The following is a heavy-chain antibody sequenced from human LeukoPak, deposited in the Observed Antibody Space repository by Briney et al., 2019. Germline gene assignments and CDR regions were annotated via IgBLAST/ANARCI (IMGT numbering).Heavy chain of an antibody. CDR3: ARLVPELKRFGRANFDY. CDR1: GYHFTSYW. D-gene: IGHD1-1*01. V-gene: IGHV5-51*01. J-gene: IGHJ4*02. Sequence: GGSPEISCQGSGYHFTSYWIGWVRPVPGKGLEWMGIIYPGDSDTRYSPSFQGQVTISADKSISTAYLQWSSLKASDTAMYYCARLVPELKRFGRANFDYWGQGTLVTVSS. CDR2: IYPGDSDT.